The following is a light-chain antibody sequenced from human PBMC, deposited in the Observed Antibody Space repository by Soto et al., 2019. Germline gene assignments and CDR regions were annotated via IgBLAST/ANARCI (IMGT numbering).Light chain of an antibody. CDR3: QQYGSFSPVT. CDR2: DAS. V-gene: IGKV1-5*01. CDR1: RSISNW. Sequence: DIQMTQSPSTLSASVGDRVTITCRASRSISNWLAWYQQRPGIAPKLLIFDASILQSGVPSRFSGSGSGTEFTLSISRLQTDDFATYYCQQYGSFSPVTFGGGTKVVI. J-gene: IGKJ4*01.